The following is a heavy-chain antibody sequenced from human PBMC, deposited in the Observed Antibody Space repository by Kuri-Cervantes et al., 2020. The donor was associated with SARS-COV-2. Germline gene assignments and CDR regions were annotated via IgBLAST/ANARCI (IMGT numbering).Heavy chain of an antibody. CDR3: ARDAVGPHIASMIGYHWFDP. J-gene: IGHJ5*02. V-gene: IGHV3-30-3*01. CDR2: IAYDGSNK. CDR1: GFTFRTYA. Sequence: GESLKISCAASGFTFRTYAMHWVRQAPGKGLEWVAGIAYDGSNKYYADSVKGRFTISRDNSKNMLYLKMSSLRAEDTSVFYCARDAVGPHIASMIGYHWFDPWGQGTLVTVSS. D-gene: IGHD6-13*01.